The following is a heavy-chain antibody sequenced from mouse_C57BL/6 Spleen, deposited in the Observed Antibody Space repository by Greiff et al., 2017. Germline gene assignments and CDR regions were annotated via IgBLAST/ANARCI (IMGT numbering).Heavy chain of an antibody. CDR2: IYPGDGDT. V-gene: IGHV1-82*01. CDR3: ARYYDYDVWFAY. J-gene: IGHJ3*01. CDR1: GYAFSSSW. Sequence: QVQLQQSGPELVKPGASVKISCTASGYAFSSSWMNWVKQRPGKGLEWIGRIYPGDGDTNYNGKFKGKVTLTADKTSSTAYMQHSSLTSDDSAVYFCARYYDYDVWFAYWGQGTLVTVSA. D-gene: IGHD2-4*01.